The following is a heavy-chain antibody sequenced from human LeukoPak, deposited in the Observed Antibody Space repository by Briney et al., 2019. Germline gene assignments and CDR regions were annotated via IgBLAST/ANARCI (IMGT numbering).Heavy chain of an antibody. Sequence: GGSLRLSCAASEFTFRSYAMSWVRQIPGKGLEWVSGISDSGDKTHYADSVKGRFTTSRDNSKNTLYLQLNGLRAEDTAVYYCARDFDWGSGHWGQGALVTVSS. V-gene: IGHV3-23*01. CDR3: ARDFDWGSGH. CDR1: EFTFRSYA. D-gene: IGHD7-27*01. CDR2: ISDSGDKT. J-gene: IGHJ4*02.